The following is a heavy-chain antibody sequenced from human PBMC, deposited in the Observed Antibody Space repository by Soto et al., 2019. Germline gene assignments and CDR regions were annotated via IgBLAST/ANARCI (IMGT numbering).Heavy chain of an antibody. V-gene: IGHV1-69*01. CDR1: GGTFSSYA. CDR2: IIPISGTA. J-gene: IGHJ6*02. CDR3: ARSQGSSTSLEIYYYYYYGMDV. D-gene: IGHD2-2*01. Sequence: QVQLVQSGAEVKKPGSSVKVSCKASGGTFSSYAISWVRQAPGQGLEWMGGIIPISGTANYAQKFQGRVTITADESTSTVYMELSSLRSEDTAVYFCARSQGSSTSLEIYYYYYYGMDVWGQGTTFTVSS.